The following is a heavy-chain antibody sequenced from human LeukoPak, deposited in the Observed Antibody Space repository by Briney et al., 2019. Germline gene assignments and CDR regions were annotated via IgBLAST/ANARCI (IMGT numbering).Heavy chain of an antibody. CDR2: IYYSGST. CDR3: ARQAVGTFGGVNFFDY. D-gene: IGHD3-16*01. J-gene: IGHJ4*02. Sequence: SETLSLTCTVSGGSISSSSYYWGWIRQPPGKGLEWIGSIYYSGSTYYNPSLKSRVAISVDTSKNQFSLELSSVTAADTAVYYCARQAVGTFGGVNFFDYWGQGTLVTVSS. CDR1: GGSISSSSYY. V-gene: IGHV4-39*01.